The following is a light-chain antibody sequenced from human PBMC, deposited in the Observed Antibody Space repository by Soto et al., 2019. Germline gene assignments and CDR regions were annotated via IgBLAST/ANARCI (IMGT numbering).Light chain of an antibody. CDR3: AAWDDSLNGVV. V-gene: IGLV1-44*01. Sequence: QSVLTQPPSASGTPGQRVTISCSGSSSNIGSNAVNWYQQPPGTAPKLLIYNNNQRPSGVPDRFSGSKSGTSASLAISGLQSEHEADYYCAAWDDSLNGVVFGGGTKVTVL. J-gene: IGLJ2*01. CDR1: SSNIGSNA. CDR2: NNN.